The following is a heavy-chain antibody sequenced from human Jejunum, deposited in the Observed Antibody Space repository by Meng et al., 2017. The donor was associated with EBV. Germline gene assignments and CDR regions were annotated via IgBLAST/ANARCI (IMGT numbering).Heavy chain of an antibody. D-gene: IGHD4-23*01. J-gene: IGHJ4*02. CDR2: INCGDAS. CDR1: GFTVRTSELD. CDR3: THIKGAVNSGFLDY. Sequence: FNEFRPLPYNPAHTRTMSCTVSGFTVRTSELDLVRILQPPGHAMVWLAVINCGDASRSNQSLKSSITITKDTTSNVVILTTTHKDAAATTTYYGTHIKGAVNSGFLDYWGQGTLVTASS. V-gene: IGHV2-5*02.